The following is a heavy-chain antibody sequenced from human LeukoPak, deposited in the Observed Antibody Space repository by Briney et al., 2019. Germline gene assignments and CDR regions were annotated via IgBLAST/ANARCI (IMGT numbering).Heavy chain of an antibody. CDR3: ARVIVHSYGLSYFDY. V-gene: IGHV1-69*13. D-gene: IGHD5-18*01. Sequence: SVKVSCKASGGTFISYATSWVRQAPGQGLEWMGGIIPIFGTANYAQKFQGRVTITADESTSTAYMELSSLRSEDTAVYYCARVIVHSYGLSYFDYWGQGTLVTVSS. CDR2: IIPIFGTA. CDR1: GGTFISYA. J-gene: IGHJ4*02.